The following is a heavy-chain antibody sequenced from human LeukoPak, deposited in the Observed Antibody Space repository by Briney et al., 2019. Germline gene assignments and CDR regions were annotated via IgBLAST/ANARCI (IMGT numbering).Heavy chain of an antibody. CDR2: IKGRTDGGTT. Sequence: PGVSLRLSCAASGFTFSNAWMSWVRQAPGKGLEWVGRIKGRTDGGTTDYAAPVKGRFTISRDDSKNTLYLQMNSLETEDTAVYYCITYTSGWYWGQGTLVTVSS. V-gene: IGHV3-15*01. CDR1: GFTFSNAW. D-gene: IGHD6-19*01. CDR3: ITYTSGWY. J-gene: IGHJ4*02.